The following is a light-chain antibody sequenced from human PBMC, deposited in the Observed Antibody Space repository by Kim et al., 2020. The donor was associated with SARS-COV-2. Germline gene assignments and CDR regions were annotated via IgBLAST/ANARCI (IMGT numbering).Light chain of an antibody. V-gene: IGLV3-19*01. J-gene: IGLJ3*02. CDR2: SKN. Sequence: ALGQTVRFTCQGDSLRSYDASWYQQKPGQAPVLVIYSKNNRTSGIPDRFSGSSSGNTASLTITGAQAEDEADYYCNSRDSSGNHWVFGGGTQLTVL. CDR1: SLRSYD. CDR3: NSRDSSGNHWV.